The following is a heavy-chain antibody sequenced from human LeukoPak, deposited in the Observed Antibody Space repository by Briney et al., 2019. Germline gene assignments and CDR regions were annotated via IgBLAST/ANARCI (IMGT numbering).Heavy chain of an antibody. D-gene: IGHD2-15*01. CDR1: GYTFTSYD. Sequence: ASVKVSCKASGYTFTSYDINWVRQATGQGLEWMEWVNPNSGHTGYAQKFQGRVTMTRNTSISTAYMELSSLTSEDTALYYCARGAPGSYCSGGSCPYFDYWGQGTLVSVSS. J-gene: IGHJ4*02. CDR2: VNPNSGHT. V-gene: IGHV1-8*01. CDR3: ARGAPGSYCSGGSCPYFDY.